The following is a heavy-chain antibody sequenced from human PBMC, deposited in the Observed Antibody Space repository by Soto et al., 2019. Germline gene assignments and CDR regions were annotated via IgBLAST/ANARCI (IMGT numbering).Heavy chain of an antibody. CDR1: GYTFTNYG. CDR3: ARERVNWFDP. J-gene: IGHJ5*02. CDR2: MNPNSGNT. Sequence: ASVKVSCKTSGYTFTNYGISWVRQATGQGLEWMGWMNPNSGNTGYAQKFQGRVTMTRNTSISTAYMELSSLRSEDTAVYYCARERVNWFDPWGQGTLVTVSS. V-gene: IGHV1-8*01.